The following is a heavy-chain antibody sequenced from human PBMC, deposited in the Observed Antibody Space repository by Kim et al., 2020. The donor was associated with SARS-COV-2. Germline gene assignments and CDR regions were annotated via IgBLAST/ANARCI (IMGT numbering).Heavy chain of an antibody. CDR3: ARDPAGPFYYYYYGMDV. Sequence: SETLSLTCAVSGGSISSSNWWSWVRPPPGKVLEWIGEIYHSGSTNYNPSLKSRVTISVDKSKNQFSLKLSSVTAADTAVYYCARDPAGPFYYYYYGMDVWGQGTTLTVSS. CDR2: IYHSGST. V-gene: IGHV4-4*02. CDR1: GGSISSSNW. J-gene: IGHJ6*02. D-gene: IGHD6-13*01.